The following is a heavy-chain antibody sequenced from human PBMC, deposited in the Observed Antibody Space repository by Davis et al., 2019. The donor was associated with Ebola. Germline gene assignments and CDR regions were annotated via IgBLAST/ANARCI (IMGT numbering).Heavy chain of an antibody. CDR2: VSAYNDNT. CDR3: ARDCSGTSCYFKWFDP. Sequence: ASVKVSCKASGYTFTSYGISWVRQAPGQGLEWMGWVSAYNDNTNYAQKLQGRVTMTTDTSTSTAYMELRSLRSDDTAVYYCARDCSGTSCYFKWFDPWGQGTLVTVTS. V-gene: IGHV1-18*01. J-gene: IGHJ5*02. CDR1: GYTFTSYG. D-gene: IGHD2-15*01.